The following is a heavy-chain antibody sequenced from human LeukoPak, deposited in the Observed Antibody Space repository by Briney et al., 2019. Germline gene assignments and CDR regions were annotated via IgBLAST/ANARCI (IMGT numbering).Heavy chain of an antibody. V-gene: IGHV3-64*01. J-gene: IGHJ4*02. CDR2: ISSNGGST. Sequence: GGSLRLSCAASGFTFSSYGMHWVRQAPGKGLECVSSISSNGGSTYYANSVKGRFTITRDNSKNTLYLQMGSLRADDMAVYYCARDRGRGYSYGYAFDYWGQGTLVTVSS. CDR1: GFTFSSYG. D-gene: IGHD5-18*01. CDR3: ARDRGRGYSYGYAFDY.